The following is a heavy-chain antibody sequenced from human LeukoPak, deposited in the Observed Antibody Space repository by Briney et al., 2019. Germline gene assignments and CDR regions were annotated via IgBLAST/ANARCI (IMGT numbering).Heavy chain of an antibody. J-gene: IGHJ5*02. CDR1: GGSISTSNYY. CDR2: IYHSGST. CDR3: ARESSHGTMVRGFWFDP. Sequence: SETLSLTCTVSGGSISTSNYYWGWIRQPPGKGLEWIGSIYHSGSTYYNPSLKSRATISVDTSKNQFSLKLGSMTAADTAVYYCARESSHGTMVRGFWFDPWGQGTLVTVSS. V-gene: IGHV4-39*07. D-gene: IGHD3-10*01.